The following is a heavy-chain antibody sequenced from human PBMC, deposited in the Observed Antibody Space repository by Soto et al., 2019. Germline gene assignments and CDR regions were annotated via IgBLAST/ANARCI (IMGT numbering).Heavy chain of an antibody. D-gene: IGHD3-22*01. J-gene: IGHJ4*02. CDR2: ISAYNGNT. CDR1: GYTFTSYG. CDR3: ARDMRTYYYDSSGPPIDY. Sequence: ASVKVSCKASGYTFTSYGISWVRQAPGQGLEWMGWISAYNGNTNYAQKLQGRVTMTTDTSTSTAYMELRSLRSDDTAVYYCARDMRTYYYDSSGPPIDYWGQGTLVTVSS. V-gene: IGHV1-18*01.